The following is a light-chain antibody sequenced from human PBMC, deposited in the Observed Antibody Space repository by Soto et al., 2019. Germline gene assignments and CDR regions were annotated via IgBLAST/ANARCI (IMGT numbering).Light chain of an antibody. CDR3: QQYAYSPRT. CDR1: QSLTNTF. V-gene: IGKV3-20*01. Sequence: IVLTQSPGTLSLSPGEGATLSCRASQSLTNTFLTWYQQKPGQAPRLLIYGVFSRATGIPDRFSGSGSGTDFTLSISRLEPEDSAVYFCQQYAYSPRTFGQGTRWISN. CDR2: GVF. J-gene: IGKJ1*01.